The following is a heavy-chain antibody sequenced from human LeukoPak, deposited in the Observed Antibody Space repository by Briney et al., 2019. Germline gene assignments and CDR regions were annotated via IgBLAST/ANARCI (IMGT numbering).Heavy chain of an antibody. CDR1: GFTVSSNY. D-gene: IGHD2-21*02. V-gene: IGHV3-66*01. CDR2: IYSGGST. J-gene: IGHJ4*02. Sequence: AGGSLRLSCAASGFTVSSNYMSWVRQAPGKGLEWVSVIYSGGSTYYADSVKGRFTISRDNSKNTLYLQMNSLRAGDTAVYYCVVTATHDFDYWGQGTLVTVSS. CDR3: VVTATHDFDY.